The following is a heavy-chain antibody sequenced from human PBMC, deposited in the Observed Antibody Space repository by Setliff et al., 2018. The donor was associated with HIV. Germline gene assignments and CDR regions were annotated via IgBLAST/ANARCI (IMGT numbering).Heavy chain of an antibody. V-gene: IGHV3-7*01. D-gene: IGHD3-16*01. Sequence: GGSLRLSCAASGFTFSSYGMHWVRQAPGKRPEWVANIKGDGSETYYVDSVKGRFTISRDNAENSLYLQMNSLRAEDTAVYYCARDYVWGRRAFDIWGPGTMVTVSS. CDR3: ARDYVWGRRAFDI. CDR2: IKGDGSET. J-gene: IGHJ3*02. CDR1: GFTFSSYG.